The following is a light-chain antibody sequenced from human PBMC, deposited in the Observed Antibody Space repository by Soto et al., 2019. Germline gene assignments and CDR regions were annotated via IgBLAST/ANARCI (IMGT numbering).Light chain of an antibody. CDR1: QTVSNTY. Sequence: EIVLTQFPGALSLSPGERVTLSCRASQTVSNTYLAWYQQKSGQAPKFLIYGASNRATGIPDRCSGSGSGTDFTLTISRLEPEDFAGYYCQQYGALPPTFGGGTKVEIK. CDR2: GAS. V-gene: IGKV3-20*01. CDR3: QQYGALPPT. J-gene: IGKJ4*01.